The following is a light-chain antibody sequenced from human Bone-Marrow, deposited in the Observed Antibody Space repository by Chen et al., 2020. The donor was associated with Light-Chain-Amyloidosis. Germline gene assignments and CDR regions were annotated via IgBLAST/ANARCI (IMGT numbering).Light chain of an antibody. CDR3: QSYQGSSQGV. V-gene: IGLV6-57*01. J-gene: IGLJ3*02. Sequence: NFMLTQPHSVSESPGKTVIISFTRSSGSIATNYVQWYQQRPGSSPTTVIYEDDQRPSGVPDRFAGSIDRSSNSASLTISGLKTEDEADYYCQSYQGSSQGVFGGGTKLTVL. CDR1: SGSIATNY. CDR2: EDD.